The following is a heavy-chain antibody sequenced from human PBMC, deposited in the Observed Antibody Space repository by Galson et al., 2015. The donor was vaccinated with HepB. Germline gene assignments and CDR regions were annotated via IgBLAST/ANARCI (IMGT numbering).Heavy chain of an antibody. D-gene: IGHD5-18*01. CDR2: IYYSGST. V-gene: IGHV4-30-4*01. Sequence: TLSLTCTVSGGSISSGDYYWSWIRQPPGKGLEWIGYIYYSGSTYYNPSLKSRVTISVDTSKNQFSLKLSSVTAADTAVYYCARWEDTAMVAFDYWGQGTLVTVSS. CDR1: GGSISSGDYY. J-gene: IGHJ4*02. CDR3: ARWEDTAMVAFDY.